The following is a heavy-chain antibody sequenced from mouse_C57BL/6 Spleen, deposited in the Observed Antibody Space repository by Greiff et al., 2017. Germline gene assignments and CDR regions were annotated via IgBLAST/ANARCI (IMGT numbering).Heavy chain of an antibody. CDR2: ISSGSSTI. J-gene: IGHJ1*03. CDR1: GFTFSDYG. V-gene: IGHV5-17*01. D-gene: IGHD1-1*01. CDR3: ARGYYGSSFYWYFDV. Sequence: EVKVEESGGGLVKPGGSLKLSCAASGFTFSDYGMHWVRQAPEKGLEWVAYISSGSSTIYYADTVKGRFTISRDNAKNTLFLQMTSLRSEDTAMYYCARGYYGSSFYWYFDVWGTGTTVTVSS.